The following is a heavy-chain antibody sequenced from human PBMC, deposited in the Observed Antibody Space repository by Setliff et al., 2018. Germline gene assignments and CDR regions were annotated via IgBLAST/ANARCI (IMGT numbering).Heavy chain of an antibody. CDR1: GFSITNGYY. D-gene: IGHD3-3*01. Sequence: LSLTCAVSGFSITNGYYWGWIRQSPGKGLEWIGESNHGGSTSYHPSLKSRVTISIDTSGNLFSLKLSSVTAANTAVYYCARAGSGVIGDFFYMGVWGKGTTVTVSS. CDR2: SNHGGST. V-gene: IGHV4-38-2*01. J-gene: IGHJ6*03. CDR3: ARAGSGVIGDFFYMGV.